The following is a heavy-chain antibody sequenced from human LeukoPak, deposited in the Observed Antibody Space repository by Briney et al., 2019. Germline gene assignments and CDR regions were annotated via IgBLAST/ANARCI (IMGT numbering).Heavy chain of an antibody. CDR1: GYRFTSYW. D-gene: IGHD3-9*01. CDR3: ARRNYDILTGYYNDYFDY. J-gene: IGHJ4*02. V-gene: IGHV5-51*01. CDR2: IYPSDSDA. Sequence: GESLKISCKASGYRFTSYWIGWVRQMPGKGLEWVGIIYPSDSDARYSPSFQGQRTISDHKSTNPPCLRRTSIQASNTAMYYCARRNYDILTGYYNDYFDYWGQGTLVTVSS.